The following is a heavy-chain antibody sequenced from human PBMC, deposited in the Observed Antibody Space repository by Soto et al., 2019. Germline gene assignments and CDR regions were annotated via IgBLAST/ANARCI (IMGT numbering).Heavy chain of an antibody. Sequence: QVKLVQSGAEVKKPGASVKVSCKASGYTFTSYGISWVRQAPGQGLEWMGWISGYNGNTNYAQKLQGRVTMTTNASTSPDSMYLPSLCSYITAVYYCTRDFSSARWCYLDNWGQGTLVTVSS. V-gene: IGHV1-18*01. CDR1: GYTFTSYG. CDR2: ISGYNGNT. D-gene: IGHD2-8*02. CDR3: TRDFSSARWCYLDN. J-gene: IGHJ4*02.